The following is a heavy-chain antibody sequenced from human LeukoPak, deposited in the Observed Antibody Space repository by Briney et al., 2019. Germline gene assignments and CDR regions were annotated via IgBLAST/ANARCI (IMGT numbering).Heavy chain of an antibody. CDR1: GYTFTGYY. CDR3: ARDHVLWFGEFYGMDV. CDR2: INPNSGGT. V-gene: IGHV1-2*02. D-gene: IGHD3-10*01. Sequence: ASVTVSYMASGYTFTGYYMHWVRQAPGQGLEWMGWINPNSGGTNYAQKFQGRVTMTRDTSISTAYMELSRLRSDDTAVYYCARDHVLWFGEFYGMDVWGQGTTATVSS. J-gene: IGHJ6*02.